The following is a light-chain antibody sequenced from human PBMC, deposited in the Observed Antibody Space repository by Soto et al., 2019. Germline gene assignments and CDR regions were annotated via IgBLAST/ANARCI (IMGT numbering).Light chain of an antibody. CDR3: QHFYTYSPWT. Sequence: EIVLTQSPATLSLSPGERATLSCRASQNINSYLAWYQQKPGQAPRLLIYATSNRATGIPARFSGSGSGTDFTLSISSLEPEDFAVYYCQHFYTYSPWTFGQGTKVEV. CDR2: ATS. CDR1: QNINSY. J-gene: IGKJ1*01. V-gene: IGKV3-11*01.